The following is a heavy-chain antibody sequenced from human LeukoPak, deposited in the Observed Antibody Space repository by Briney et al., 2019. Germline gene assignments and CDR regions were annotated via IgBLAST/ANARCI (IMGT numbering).Heavy chain of an antibody. CDR1: GDSVSSNSAA. CDR2: TYYRSKWYN. Sequence: QTLSLTRAISGDSVSSNSAAWNWIRQSPSRGLEWLGRTYYRSKWYNDYAVSAKSRITINPDTSKNQFSLQLNSVTPEDTAVYYCARAYGSGSYLYLYYFDYWGQGALVTVSS. V-gene: IGHV6-1*01. J-gene: IGHJ4*02. D-gene: IGHD3-10*01. CDR3: ARAYGSGSYLYLYYFDY.